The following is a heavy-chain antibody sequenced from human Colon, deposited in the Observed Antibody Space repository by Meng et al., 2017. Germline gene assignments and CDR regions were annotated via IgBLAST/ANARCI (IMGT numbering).Heavy chain of an antibody. CDR3: AKDRESYNSVWDAFDI. CDR2: IGGGGYDT. CDR1: GFSFNTYA. Sequence: GESLKISCVASGFSFNTYAMSWVRQAPGKGLEWVSAIGGGGYDTFYADSVKGHFPISRDDSKNTLYLQMNSLSAEDTAVYYCAKDRESYNSVWDAFDIWGQGTMVTVSS. V-gene: IGHV3-23*01. D-gene: IGHD1-20*01. J-gene: IGHJ3*02.